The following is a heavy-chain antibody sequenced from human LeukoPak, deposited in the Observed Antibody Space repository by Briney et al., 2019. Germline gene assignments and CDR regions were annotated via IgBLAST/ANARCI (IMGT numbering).Heavy chain of an antibody. J-gene: IGHJ4*02. D-gene: IGHD1-1*01. Sequence: QTGGSLRLSCAASGFTVSSNYMSWVRQAPGKGLEWVSVIYSGGTTYYAGSVKGRFTISRDNSRNTLYLQMNSLRAEDTAVYYCARGGWNVDFDYWGQGTLVTVSS. CDR2: IYSGGTT. CDR1: GFTVSSNY. CDR3: ARGGWNVDFDY. V-gene: IGHV3-53*01.